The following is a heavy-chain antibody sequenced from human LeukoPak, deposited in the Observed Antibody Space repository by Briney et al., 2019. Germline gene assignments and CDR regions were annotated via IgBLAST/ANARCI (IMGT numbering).Heavy chain of an antibody. CDR2: ISGSGGST. CDR3: AREILAPGKTHDY. V-gene: IGHV3-23*01. J-gene: IGHJ4*02. Sequence: QSGGSLRLSCAASGFTFSNYALTWVRQAPGKGLEWVSGISGSGGSTYYADSVKGRFTISRDNAKNTLFLQMSSLRAEDTAVYLCAREILAPGKTHDYWGQGTLVTVSS. CDR1: GFTFSNYA.